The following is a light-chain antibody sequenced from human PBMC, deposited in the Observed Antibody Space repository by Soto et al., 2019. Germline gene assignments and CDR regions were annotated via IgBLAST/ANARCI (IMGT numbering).Light chain of an antibody. CDR3: QQSYSTPPA. J-gene: IGKJ1*01. CDR1: QSISSY. Sequence: DIQMTQSPSSLSASVGDRVTITCRASQSISSYLNWYQQKPGKAPKLLIYAASSLQSGVPSRFSGCGSVTDFTLTISSLQPEDVATYDCQQSYSTPPAFGQGTKVEIK. V-gene: IGKV1-39*01. CDR2: AAS.